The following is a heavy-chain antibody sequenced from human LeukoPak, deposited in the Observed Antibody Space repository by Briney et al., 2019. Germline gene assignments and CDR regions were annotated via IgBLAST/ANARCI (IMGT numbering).Heavy chain of an antibody. V-gene: IGHV3-66*01. Sequence: GGSLRLSCEASRFKFSSYGMHWVRQAPGKGLEWVSVIYSGGSTYYADSVKGRFTISRDNSKNTLYLQMNSLRAEDTAVYYCARMRGQGGQDIWGQGTMVTVSS. CDR1: RFKFSSYG. D-gene: IGHD3-16*01. CDR2: IYSGGST. CDR3: ARMRGQGGQDI. J-gene: IGHJ3*02.